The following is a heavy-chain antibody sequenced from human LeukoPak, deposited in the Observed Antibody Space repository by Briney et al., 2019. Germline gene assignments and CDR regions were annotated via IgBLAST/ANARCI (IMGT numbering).Heavy chain of an antibody. V-gene: IGHV3-30*18. CDR1: GFTFSSYG. CDR3: AKGGPSSLGWYYGMDV. Sequence: PGRSLRLSCAASGFTFSSYGMHWVRQAPGKGLEWVAVISYDGSNKYYADSVKGRFTISRDNSKNTLYLQMNSLRAEDTAVYYCAKGGPSSLGWYYGMDVWGQGTTVTVSS. D-gene: IGHD2-15*01. J-gene: IGHJ6*02. CDR2: ISYDGSNK.